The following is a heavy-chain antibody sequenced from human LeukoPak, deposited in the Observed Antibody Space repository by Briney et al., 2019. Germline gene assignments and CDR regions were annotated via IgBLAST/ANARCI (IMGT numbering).Heavy chain of an antibody. J-gene: IGHJ4*02. CDR3: ASLGDD. V-gene: IGHV3-30-3*01. D-gene: IGHD7-27*01. Sequence: PGGSLRLSCAASGFTFDDYTMHWVRQAPGKGLEWAAAISIAGNNVYYADSVKGRFTISTDNSKSTLYLQMNSLRVEDTAVYYCASLGDDWGQGTLVTVSS. CDR2: ISIAGNNV. CDR1: GFTFDDYT.